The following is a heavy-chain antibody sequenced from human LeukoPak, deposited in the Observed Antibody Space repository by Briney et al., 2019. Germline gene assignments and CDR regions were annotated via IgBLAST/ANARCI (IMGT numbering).Heavy chain of an antibody. V-gene: IGHV3-23*01. J-gene: IGHJ1*01. D-gene: IGHD6-19*01. CDR3: AKGVSVAGTLEYFHH. CDR1: EFTFSSYA. CDR2: ISGSGGTT. Sequence: PGGSLRLSCTTSEFTFSSYAMSWVRQAPGKGLEWGSIISGSGGTTYYADSVKGRFTISKDNSKNMLYLQMNSLRAEDTAVYYCAKGVSVAGTLEYFHHWGQGTLVTVSS.